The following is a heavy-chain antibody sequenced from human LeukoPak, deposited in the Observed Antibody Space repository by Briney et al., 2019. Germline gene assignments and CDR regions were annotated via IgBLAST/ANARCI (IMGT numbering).Heavy chain of an antibody. J-gene: IGHJ4*02. Sequence: PGGSLRLSCAASGFTFSSYVMVWVRQAPGKGLEWVSTVSASEDATHYADSVKGRFTISRDNSKTTLNLQMNSLRAEDTAVYYCAKGRGYSAYPADYRIFDYWGQGTLVTVSS. CDR2: VSASEDAT. CDR1: GFTFSSYV. CDR3: AKGRGYSAYPADYRIFDY. D-gene: IGHD5-12*01. V-gene: IGHV3-23*01.